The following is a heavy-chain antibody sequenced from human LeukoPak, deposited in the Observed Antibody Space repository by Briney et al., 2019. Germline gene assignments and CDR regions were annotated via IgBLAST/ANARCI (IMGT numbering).Heavy chain of an antibody. CDR2: IYSGGST. Sequence: GGSLRLSCAASGFTVSSNYMSWVRQAPGKGLEWVSVIYSGGSTYYADPVKGRFTISRDNSKNTLYLQMNSLRAEDTAVYYCARDQYYYDSSGHKVGYYFDYWGRGTLVTVSS. J-gene: IGHJ4*02. CDR3: ARDQYYYDSSGHKVGYYFDY. V-gene: IGHV3-53*01. CDR1: GFTVSSNY. D-gene: IGHD3-22*01.